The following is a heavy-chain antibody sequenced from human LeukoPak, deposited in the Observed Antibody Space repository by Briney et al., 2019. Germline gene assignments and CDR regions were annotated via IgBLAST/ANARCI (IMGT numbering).Heavy chain of an antibody. V-gene: IGHV3-21*01. CDR2: ISSSSSHI. CDR3: ARDLSGTGTTPYYYYMDV. CDR1: GSTSSSHS. D-gene: IGHD1-7*01. Sequence: GGSLRLSCAASGSTSSSHSMNWVRQAPGKGLEWVSSISSSSSHINYADSVKGRFTISRDNAKNSLYLQMNSLRAEDTAVYYCARDLSGTGTTPYYYYMDVWGKGTTVTVSS. J-gene: IGHJ6*03.